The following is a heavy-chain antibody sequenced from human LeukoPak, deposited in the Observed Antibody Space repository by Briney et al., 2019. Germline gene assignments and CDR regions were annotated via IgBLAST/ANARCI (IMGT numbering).Heavy chain of an antibody. D-gene: IGHD6-13*01. Sequence: PGGSLRLSCAASGFTFDDHGMHWVRQAPGKGLEWVSGISWSSGIIGYADSVKGRFTISRDNAKNSLYLQMDSLRAEDTALYYCAKDTVGGRSSWYLNFDYWGQGTLVTVSS. V-gene: IGHV3-9*01. CDR2: ISWSSGII. CDR3: AKDTVGGRSSWYLNFDY. J-gene: IGHJ4*02. CDR1: GFTFDDHG.